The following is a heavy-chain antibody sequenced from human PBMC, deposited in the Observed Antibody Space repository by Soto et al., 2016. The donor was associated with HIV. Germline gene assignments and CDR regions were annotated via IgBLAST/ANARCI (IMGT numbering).Heavy chain of an antibody. CDR2: ISTSGSII. CDR1: GFSFSDYY. D-gene: IGHD1-7*01. V-gene: IGHV3-11*04. J-gene: IGHJ4*02. Sequence: QVQLVESGGGLVKPGGSVRLSCAASGFSFSDYYMGWIRQAPGKGLEWVSYISTSGSIIYYADSVKGRFTISRDNAKNSLYLQMNSLKVEDTAIYYCARDLELELRRYYFDYWGQGTLVTVSS. CDR3: ARDLELELRRYYFDY.